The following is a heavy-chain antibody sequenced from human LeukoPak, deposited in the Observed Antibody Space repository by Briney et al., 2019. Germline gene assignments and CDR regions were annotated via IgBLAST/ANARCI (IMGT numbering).Heavy chain of an antibody. CDR1: GFTFSSYW. CDR2: INQDGSEK. V-gene: IGHV3-7*01. D-gene: IGHD1-1*01. CDR3: AEGTAG. J-gene: IGHJ4*02. Sequence: PGGSLRLSCAASGFTFSSYWMIWVRQAPGKGLEWVANINQDGSEKFYVDSVRGQFTISRDNAKNSLYLQMNSLRAEDTAVYYCAEGTAGWGQGTLVSVSS.